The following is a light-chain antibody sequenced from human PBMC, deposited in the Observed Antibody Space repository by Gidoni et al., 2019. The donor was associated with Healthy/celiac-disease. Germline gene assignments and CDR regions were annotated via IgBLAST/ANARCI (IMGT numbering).Light chain of an antibody. V-gene: IGKV3-11*01. CDR3: QQRSNWPPWT. J-gene: IGKJ1*01. CDR2: DAS. CDR1: QSVSSY. Sequence: DIVLPPSPSTLSLSPGERATLSCRASQSVSSYLAWYQQKPGQAPRLLIYDASNRATGIPARFSGSGSGTDFTLTISSLEPEDFAVYYCQQRSNWPPWTFGPGTKVEIK.